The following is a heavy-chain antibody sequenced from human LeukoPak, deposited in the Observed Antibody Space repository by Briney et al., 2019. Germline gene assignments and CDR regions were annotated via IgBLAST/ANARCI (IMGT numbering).Heavy chain of an antibody. CDR2: MSSGGST. CDR1: GFTFSSYW. Sequence: GSLRLSCAASGFTFSSYWMSWVRQAPGKELEWIGRMSSGGSTEYNASLKSRVTMSVDTSKNQLSLKVISVTAADTAVYYCARGVVAAGGNDFDYWGRGTLVTVSS. D-gene: IGHD6-13*01. J-gene: IGHJ4*02. V-gene: IGHV4-59*10. CDR3: ARGVVAAGGNDFDY.